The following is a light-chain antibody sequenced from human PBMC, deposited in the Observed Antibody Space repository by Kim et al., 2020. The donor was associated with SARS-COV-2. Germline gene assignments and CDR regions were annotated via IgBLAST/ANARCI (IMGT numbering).Light chain of an antibody. V-gene: IGLV3-1*01. CDR3: QAWDNTWV. Sequence: VSGSPGQTVSITCSGDKLGDKYSSWYQQQPGQAPVLVIYQDTKRPSGIPERFSGSNSGNTATLTISGAQPMDEADYYCQAWDNTWVFGGGTQLTVL. J-gene: IGLJ3*02. CDR2: QDT. CDR1: KLGDKY.